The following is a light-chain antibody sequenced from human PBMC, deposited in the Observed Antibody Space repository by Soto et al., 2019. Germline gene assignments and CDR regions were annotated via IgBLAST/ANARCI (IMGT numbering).Light chain of an antibody. CDR2: KND. J-gene: IGLJ2*01. CDR1: DSNIGRSH. V-gene: IGLV1-47*01. CDR3: AAWDDRLSGPV. Sequence: QSVLTQPPSASGTPGQRVTISCSGSDSNIGRSHVHWYHQLPRTAPKLLIYKNDQRPSGVPDRFSGSKSGTSASLAISGLRSEVEADYYCAAWDDRLSGPVFGGGTKLTVL.